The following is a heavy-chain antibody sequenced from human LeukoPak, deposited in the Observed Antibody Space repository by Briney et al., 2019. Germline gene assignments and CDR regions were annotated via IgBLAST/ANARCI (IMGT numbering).Heavy chain of an antibody. CDR3: ARTYYYDSSGYFDY. CDR1: GFAFRSNW. V-gene: IGHV3-74*01. D-gene: IGHD3-22*01. J-gene: IGHJ4*02. CDR2: INGDGSHT. Sequence: PGGSLRLSCATSGFAFRSNWMHWVRQAPGKGLVWVSRINGDGSHTTYADSVKGRLTISRDNAKNSLYLQMNSLRAEDTAVYYCARTYYYDSSGYFDYWGQGTLVTVSS.